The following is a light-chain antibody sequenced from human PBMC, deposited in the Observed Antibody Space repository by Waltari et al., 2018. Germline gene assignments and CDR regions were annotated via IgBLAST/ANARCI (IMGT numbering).Light chain of an antibody. CDR1: QTIDY. CDR2: ETS. V-gene: IGKV1-39*01. CDR3: QPNYDTPRT. J-gene: IGKJ2*02. Sequence: QMTQSPSSLSASVGDRVTITCRASQTIDYLSWYQHKPGKAPKLLIYETSTLQSGVPTRFIFSKFGTTFILTISSLQPEDFSTYFCQPNYDTPRTFGQGTKVDI.